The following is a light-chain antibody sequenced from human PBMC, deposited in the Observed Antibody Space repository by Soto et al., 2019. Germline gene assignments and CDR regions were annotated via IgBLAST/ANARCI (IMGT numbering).Light chain of an antibody. CDR1: QTISTY. V-gene: IGKV1-39*01. Sequence: DIQMTQSPSSLSASVGDRVTITCRASQTISTYLNWYQQNPGKAPKLLIYAASNLQNGVPSRFSGSGSGTDFTLTISSLQPEDFATYYCQKRSSIPYTFGQGTKLEIK. CDR3: QKRSSIPYT. CDR2: AAS. J-gene: IGKJ2*01.